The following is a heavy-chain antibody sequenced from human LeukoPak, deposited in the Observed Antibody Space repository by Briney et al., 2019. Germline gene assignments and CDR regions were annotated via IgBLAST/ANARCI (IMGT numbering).Heavy chain of an antibody. CDR1: GFIFEDSG. Sequence: GGSLRLSCAASGFIFEDSGMIWVRQAPGEGLEWVSGINWKGDSTEYADSVRGRFTISRDNAKNSLYLQMNSLSAEDTAFYYCARVQSSTWTGGAFDLWGQGKMVTVSS. D-gene: IGHD6-13*01. CDR2: INWKGDST. V-gene: IGHV3-20*04. CDR3: ARVQSSTWTGGAFDL. J-gene: IGHJ3*01.